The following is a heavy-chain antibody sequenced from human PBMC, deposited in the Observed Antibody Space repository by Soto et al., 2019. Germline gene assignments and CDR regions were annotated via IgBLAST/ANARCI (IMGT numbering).Heavy chain of an antibody. CDR3: ARDRGYDFWSGYPSYYYGMDV. D-gene: IGHD3-3*01. V-gene: IGHV4-61*08. Sequence: SETLSLTCTVSGDSISSGDYYWSWIRQPPGKGLEWIGYIYYSGSTNYNPSLKSRVTISVDTSKNQFSLKLSSVTAADTAVYYCARDRGYDFWSGYPSYYYGMDVWGQGTTVTVSS. J-gene: IGHJ6*02. CDR1: GDSISSGDYY. CDR2: IYYSGST.